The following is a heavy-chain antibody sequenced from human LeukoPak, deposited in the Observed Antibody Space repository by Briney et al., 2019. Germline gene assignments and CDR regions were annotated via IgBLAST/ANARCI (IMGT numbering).Heavy chain of an antibody. D-gene: IGHD3-3*01. CDR1: GFTFSSNA. J-gene: IGHJ4*02. CDR3: AKNPITIFGVVIIAFDY. V-gene: IGHV3-23*01. Sequence: GGSLRLSCAASGFTFSSNAMTWVRQAPGKGLEWVSAISGSGGSTYYADSVKGRFTISRDNSKNTLYLQMNSLRAEDTAVYYCAKNPITIFGVVIIAFDYWGQGTLVTVSS. CDR2: ISGSGGST.